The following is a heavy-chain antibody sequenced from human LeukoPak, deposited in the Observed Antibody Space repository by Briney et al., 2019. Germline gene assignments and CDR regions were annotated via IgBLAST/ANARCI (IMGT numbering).Heavy chain of an antibody. D-gene: IGHD3-22*01. V-gene: IGHV3-20*04. Sequence: GSLRLSCAASGFTFDDYGVSWVRQAPGKGLEWVSGINWNGGTTSYADSVMGRFTISRDNAKNSLYLQMNSLRAEDTALYYCARCCDDSSDYWGQGTLVTVSS. CDR1: GFTFDDYG. CDR3: ARCCDDSSDY. CDR2: INWNGGTT. J-gene: IGHJ4*02.